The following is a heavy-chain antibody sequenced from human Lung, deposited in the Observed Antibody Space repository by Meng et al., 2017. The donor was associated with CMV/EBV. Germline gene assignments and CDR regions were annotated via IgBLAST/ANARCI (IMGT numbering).Heavy chain of an antibody. V-gene: IGHV4-61*02. CDR2: IHSSGTT. CDR1: GGSIGMGTYC. J-gene: IGHJ4*02. D-gene: IGHD3-3*01. Sequence: SGGSIGMGTYCWGWIRQPAGKGLEWIGRIHSSGTTSYNPSLKSRLFISIDTSTNHISLKLSSVTATDTAIYYCTREAFYDFWGGADYWGQGALVTVSS. CDR3: TREAFYDFWGGADY.